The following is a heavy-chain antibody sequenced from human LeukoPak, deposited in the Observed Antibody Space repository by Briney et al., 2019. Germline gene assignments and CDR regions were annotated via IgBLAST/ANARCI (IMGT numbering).Heavy chain of an antibody. Sequence: PSGTLSLTCTVSGGSISSYYWSWIRQPPGKGLEWIGYIYYSGSTNYNPSLKSRVTISVDTSKNQFSLKLSSVTAADTAVYYCARVNPLNPFDVWGKGTTVTVSS. V-gene: IGHV4-59*01. CDR3: ARVNPLNPFDV. CDR1: GGSISSYY. J-gene: IGHJ6*04. D-gene: IGHD1-14*01. CDR2: IYYSGST.